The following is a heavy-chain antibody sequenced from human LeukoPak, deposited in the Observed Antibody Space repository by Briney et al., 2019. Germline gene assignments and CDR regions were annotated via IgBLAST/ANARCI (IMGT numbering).Heavy chain of an antibody. V-gene: IGHV1-69*05. CDR2: IIPIFGTA. J-gene: IGHJ5*02. CDR3: ARVNTLRYFDWYGFDP. Sequence: ASVKVSCKASGGTFSSYAISWVRQAPGQGLEWMGGIIPIFGTANYAQKFQGRVTITTDESTSTAYMELSSLRSEDTAVYYCARVNTLRYFDWYGFDPWGQGTLVTVSS. CDR1: GGTFSSYA. D-gene: IGHD3-9*01.